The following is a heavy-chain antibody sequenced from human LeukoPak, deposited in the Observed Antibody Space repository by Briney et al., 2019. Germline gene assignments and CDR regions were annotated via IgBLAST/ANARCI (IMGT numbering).Heavy chain of an antibody. V-gene: IGHV4-59*04. CDR1: GFTFSSYSMN. D-gene: IGHD2-8*02. J-gene: IGHJ3*01. Sequence: GSLRLSCAASGFTFSSYSMNWVRQPPGKGLEWIGTIYYSGSPYYTPSLKSRVTISVDALKNQFSLRLNSVTAADTAVYYCAVAGARYSDTGGLYAFDFWGRGTMVTVSS. CDR3: AVAGARYSDTGGLYAFDF. CDR2: IYYSGSP.